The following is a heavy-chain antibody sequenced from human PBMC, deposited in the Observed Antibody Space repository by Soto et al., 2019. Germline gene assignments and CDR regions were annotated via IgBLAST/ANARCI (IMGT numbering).Heavy chain of an antibody. CDR3: ARESITMVRGVFDY. V-gene: IGHV3-48*01. Sequence: PGGSLRLSCAASGFTVSSYSMNWVRQAPGKGLEWVSYISSSSSTIYYADSVKGRFTISRDNAKNSLYLQMNSLRAEDTAVYYCARESITMVRGVFDYWGQGT. CDR1: GFTVSSYS. CDR2: ISSSSSTI. J-gene: IGHJ4*02. D-gene: IGHD3-10*01.